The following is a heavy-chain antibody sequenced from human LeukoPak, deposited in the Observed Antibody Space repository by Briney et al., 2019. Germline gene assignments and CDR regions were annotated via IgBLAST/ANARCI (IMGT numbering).Heavy chain of an antibody. J-gene: IGHJ6*03. CDR1: GGTFSNYA. V-gene: IGHV1-69*06. Sequence: SVKVSCKASGGTFSNYAISWVRQAPGQGLEWMGGIIPIFGTTNYAQKFQGRVTITADKSTSTVYMEVSSLRSEDTAVYYCARARFPYYRLSGTYYMDVWGKGTTVAVSS. D-gene: IGHD1-26*01. CDR3: ARARFPYYRLSGTYYMDV. CDR2: IIPIFGTT.